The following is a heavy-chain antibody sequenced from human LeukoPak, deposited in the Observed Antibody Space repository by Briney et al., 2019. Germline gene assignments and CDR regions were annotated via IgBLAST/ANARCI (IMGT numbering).Heavy chain of an antibody. CDR1: GGSISSYY. V-gene: IGHV4-34*01. J-gene: IGHJ4*02. CDR3: ARHGEYYFDY. D-gene: IGHD3-10*01. Sequence: PSETLSLTCTVFGGSISSYYWSWIRQPPGKGLEWIGQISRRGNTNYNPSLKSRVTISVDTSKNQPSLKMSTVTAADTALYYCARHGEYYFDYWGQGTLVTVSS. CDR2: ISRRGNT.